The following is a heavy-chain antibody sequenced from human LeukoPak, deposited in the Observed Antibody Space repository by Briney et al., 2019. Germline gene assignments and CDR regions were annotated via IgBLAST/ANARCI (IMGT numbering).Heavy chain of an antibody. CDR3: ARDRGYSYGRNYYYYGMDV. CDR2: IKQDGSEK. CDR1: GFTFSSYW. J-gene: IGHJ6*02. D-gene: IGHD5-18*01. Sequence: GGSLRLSCAASGFTFSSYWMSWVRQAPGKGLEWVANIKQDGSEKYYVDSVKGRFTISRDNAKNSLYLQMNSLRAEDTAVYYCARDRGYSYGRNYYYYGMDVWGQGTTVTVSS. V-gene: IGHV3-7*01.